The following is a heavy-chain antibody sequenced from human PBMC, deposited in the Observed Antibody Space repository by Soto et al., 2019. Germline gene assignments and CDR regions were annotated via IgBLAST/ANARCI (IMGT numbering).Heavy chain of an antibody. CDR3: ARDSAGTYYYYYGMDV. D-gene: IGHD1-1*01. CDR1: GFIFNNYA. V-gene: IGHV3-23*01. CDR2: ISAGGGSP. Sequence: PGGSLRLSCAASGFIFNNYAMSWVRQAPGKGLEWVSFISAGGGSPNYADSVKGRFTISRDNSKNTLYLQMNSLRAEDTAVYYCARDSAGTYYYYYGMDVWGQGTTVTVSS. J-gene: IGHJ6*02.